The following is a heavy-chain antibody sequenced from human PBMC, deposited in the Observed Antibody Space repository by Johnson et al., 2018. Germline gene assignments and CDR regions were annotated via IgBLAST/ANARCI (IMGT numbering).Heavy chain of an antibody. Sequence: VRLVQSGGGLVQPGGSLRLSCAASGSRFDDYAMYWVRQAPGKGLVWVSSLSRNSDKIGDAECVKGRFTISRDNAKNSLSLQMNSLRAEDTALYDCAKEKAVFIPMDAFDVWGQGTMGTVS. D-gene: IGHD3-16*01. CDR2: LSRNSDKI. V-gene: IGHV3-9*01. CDR3: AKEKAVFIPMDAFDV. CDR1: GSRFDDYA. J-gene: IGHJ3*01.